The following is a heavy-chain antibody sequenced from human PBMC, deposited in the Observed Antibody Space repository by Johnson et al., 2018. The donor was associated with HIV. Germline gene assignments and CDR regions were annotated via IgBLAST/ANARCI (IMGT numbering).Heavy chain of an antibody. CDR3: TRELGEDDYYDSGGDAFDI. D-gene: IGHD3-22*01. Sequence: VQLVESGGGLVQPGGSLRLSCAASGFSVSRHYMNWVRQAPGKGLEWVSIIYSDGTTYYADSVKGRFTISRDNSKNTLYLQMNSLRVEDTAVYYGTRELGEDDYYDSGGDAFDIWGQGTMVTVAS. CDR2: IYSDGTT. V-gene: IGHV3-66*01. J-gene: IGHJ3*02. CDR1: GFSVSRHY.